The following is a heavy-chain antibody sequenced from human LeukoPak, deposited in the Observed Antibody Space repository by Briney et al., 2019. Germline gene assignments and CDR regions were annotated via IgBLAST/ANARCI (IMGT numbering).Heavy chain of an antibody. Sequence: PSETLSLTCTVSGGSISSGGYYWSWIRQPPGKGLEWIGYIYYSGSTNYNPSLKSRVTISVDTSKNQFSLKLSSATAADTAVYYCARDLRLAVWGQGTTVTVSS. CDR3: ARDLRLAV. CDR1: GGSISSGGYY. CDR2: IYYSGST. D-gene: IGHD3-16*01. V-gene: IGHV4-61*08. J-gene: IGHJ6*02.